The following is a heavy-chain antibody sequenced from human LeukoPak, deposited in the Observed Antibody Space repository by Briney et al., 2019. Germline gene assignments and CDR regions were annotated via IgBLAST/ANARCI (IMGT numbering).Heavy chain of an antibody. D-gene: IGHD3-22*01. CDR3: ARVRALSYYDSSGDLYYFDY. CDR1: GGSLSNYY. V-gene: IGHV4-59*01. Sequence: SETLSLTCSVSGGSLSNYYWTWIRRPPGKGLEWIGYIYSSGSANYNPSLKSRVTISVDTSKSQFSLKLSSVTAADTAVYYCARVRALSYYDSSGDLYYFDYWGQGTLVTVSS. J-gene: IGHJ4*02. CDR2: IYSSGSA.